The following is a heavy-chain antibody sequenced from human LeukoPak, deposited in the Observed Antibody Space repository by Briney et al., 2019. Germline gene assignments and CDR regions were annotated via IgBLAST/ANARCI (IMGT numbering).Heavy chain of an antibody. V-gene: IGHV3-43D*03. Sequence: PWGSLRLSCAASGFTFSSYWMHWVRQAPGKGLECVSLISWDGGSTYYADSVKGRFTISRDNSKNSLYLQMNSLRAEDTALYYCAKGPLDYYDSSGPPDYWGQGTLVTVSS. CDR3: AKGPLDYYDSSGPPDY. J-gene: IGHJ4*02. CDR2: ISWDGGST. CDR1: GFTFSSYW. D-gene: IGHD3-22*01.